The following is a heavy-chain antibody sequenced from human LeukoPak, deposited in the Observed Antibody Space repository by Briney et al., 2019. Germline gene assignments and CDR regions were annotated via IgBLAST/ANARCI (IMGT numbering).Heavy chain of an antibody. D-gene: IGHD4-17*01. CDR1: GFTFSSYT. J-gene: IGHJ4*02. Sequence: GGSLRLSCAASGFTFSSYTMNWVRQPPGKGLEWVSNIGTSSTTIYYADSVKGRFTISRDNAKNSLYLQMNSLRADDTAVYYCARRAYGDYLGYWGQGTLVTVSS. V-gene: IGHV3-48*01. CDR2: IGTSSTTI. CDR3: ARRAYGDYLGY.